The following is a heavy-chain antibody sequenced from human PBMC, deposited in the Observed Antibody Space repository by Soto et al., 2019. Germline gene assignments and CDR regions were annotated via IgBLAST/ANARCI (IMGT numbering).Heavy chain of an antibody. CDR2: IWYDGSNK. CDR1: GFTFSSYG. J-gene: IGHJ6*02. CDR3: ARVRHGSKRQSLWQPSATYYYYGMDV. V-gene: IGHV3-33*01. D-gene: IGHD2-21*01. Sequence: PGGSLRLCCATSGFTFSSYGMHWVRQAPGKGLEWVAVIWYDGSNKNYADSVKGRFTSSRDNSKNTLYLQMNSLRAEDTAVYYCARVRHGSKRQSLWQPSATYYYYGMDVWGQGTTVTVSS.